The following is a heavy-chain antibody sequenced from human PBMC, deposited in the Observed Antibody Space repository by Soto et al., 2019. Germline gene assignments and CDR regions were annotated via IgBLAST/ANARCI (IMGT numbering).Heavy chain of an antibody. D-gene: IGHD6-19*01. Sequence: QVKVVESGGGVVQPGRSLRLSCAASGFTFSNYGMHWVRQAPGKGLEWLAVIWYDGVNKHYADSVKGRFTTSRDNTKNTVYLQMNSLRAEDTGVYYCARDQAERVAAPMDNNGLSNWFDSWGQGTLVTVSS. J-gene: IGHJ5*01. V-gene: IGHV3-33*01. CDR2: IWYDGVNK. CDR3: ARDQAERVAAPMDNNGLSNWFDS. CDR1: GFTFSNYG.